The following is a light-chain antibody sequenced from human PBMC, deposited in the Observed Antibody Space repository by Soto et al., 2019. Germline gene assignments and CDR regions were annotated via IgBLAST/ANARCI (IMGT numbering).Light chain of an antibody. J-gene: IGLJ2*01. CDR2: VNN. CDR3: QSYDSSLSGPL. CDR1: SSNIGAGYD. Sequence: QSVLTQPPSVSGAPGQRVTISCTGSSSNIGAGYDVHWYQQLPGTAPKLLIYVNNNRPSGVPDRFSGSKSGTSASLAITGLQAEDEADYYCQSYDSSLSGPLFGGGTKVTVL. V-gene: IGLV1-40*01.